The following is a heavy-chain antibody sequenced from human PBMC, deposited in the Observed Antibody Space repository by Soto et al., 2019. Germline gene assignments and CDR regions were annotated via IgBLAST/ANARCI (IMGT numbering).Heavy chain of an antibody. CDR2: ISSSSSYI. Sequence: GGSLRLSCAASGFTFSNYIMNWVRRAPGKGLEWVSSISSSSSYISYADSVKGRFTISRDNAKNSLSLQINSLRAEDTAVYYCARNYHYDSNGYYSFDHWGQGTLVTVSS. V-gene: IGHV3-21*01. CDR3: ARNYHYDSNGYYSFDH. D-gene: IGHD3-22*01. J-gene: IGHJ4*02. CDR1: GFTFSNYI.